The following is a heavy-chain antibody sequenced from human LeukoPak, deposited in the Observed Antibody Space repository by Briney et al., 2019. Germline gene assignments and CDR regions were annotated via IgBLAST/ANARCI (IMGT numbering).Heavy chain of an antibody. D-gene: IGHD3-3*01. V-gene: IGHV5-10-1*01. CDR2: TDPSDSYT. CDR1: GSGFTSYW. Sequence: GESLKISFKGSGSGFTSYWISWGRRMPGKGLEWMGRTDPSDSYTNYSPSFQGHVTISADKSISTAYLQWSSLKASDTAMYYCARPDDLYGMDVWGQGTTVTVSS. J-gene: IGHJ6*02. CDR3: ARPDDLYGMDV.